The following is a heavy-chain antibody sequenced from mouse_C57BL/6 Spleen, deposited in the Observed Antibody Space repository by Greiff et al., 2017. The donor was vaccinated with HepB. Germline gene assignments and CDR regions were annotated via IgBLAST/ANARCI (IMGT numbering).Heavy chain of an antibody. V-gene: IGHV5-17*01. D-gene: IGHD1-1*01. CDR2: ISSGSSTI. CDR1: GFTFSDYG. CDR3: AREGKITTGAMDY. Sequence: EVQLVESGGGLVKPGGSLKLSCAASGFTFSDYGMHWVRQAPEKGLEWVAYISSGSSTIYYADTVKGRFTISRDNAKNTLFLQMTRLRSEDTAMYYCAREGKITTGAMDYWGQGTSVTVSS. J-gene: IGHJ4*01.